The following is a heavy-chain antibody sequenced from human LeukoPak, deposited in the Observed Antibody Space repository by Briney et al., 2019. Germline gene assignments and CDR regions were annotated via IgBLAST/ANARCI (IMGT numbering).Heavy chain of an antibody. D-gene: IGHD3-10*01. CDR2: ISGSGGST. J-gene: IGHJ4*02. CDR1: GFTFSSYA. V-gene: IGHV3-23*01. CDR3: AKSVFGSYLGY. Sequence: GGSLRLSCVASGFTFSSYAMSWVRQAPGKGLEWVSAISGSGGSTYYADSVKGRFTISRDNSKNTLYLQMNSLRAEDTAVYYCAKSVFGSYLGYWGQGTLVTVSS.